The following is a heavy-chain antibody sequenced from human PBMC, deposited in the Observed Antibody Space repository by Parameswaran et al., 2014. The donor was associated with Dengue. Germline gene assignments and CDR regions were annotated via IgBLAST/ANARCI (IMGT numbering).Heavy chain of an antibody. Sequence: WIRQPPGKGLEWIGSIYYSGSTYYNPSLKSRVTISVDTSKNQFSLKLSSVTAADTAVYYCAREGYSSSWYGAFDIWGQGTMVTVSS. V-gene: IGHV4-39*07. J-gene: IGHJ3*02. D-gene: IGHD6-13*01. CDR2: IYYSGST. CDR3: AREGYSSSWYGAFDI.